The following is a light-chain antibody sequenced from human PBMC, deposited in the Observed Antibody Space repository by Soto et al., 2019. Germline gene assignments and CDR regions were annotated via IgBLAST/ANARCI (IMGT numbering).Light chain of an antibody. J-gene: IGLJ1*01. Sequence: QSALTQPASVSGSPGQSITISCPGTSNDVGGYNYVSWYQQYPGKAPKLMIYEVRNRPSGVSDRFSGSKSGNTASLTISGLQAEDEADYYCSSYAGSSTPFVFGTGTKLTVL. V-gene: IGLV2-14*01. CDR1: SNDVGGYNY. CDR2: EVR. CDR3: SSYAGSSTPFV.